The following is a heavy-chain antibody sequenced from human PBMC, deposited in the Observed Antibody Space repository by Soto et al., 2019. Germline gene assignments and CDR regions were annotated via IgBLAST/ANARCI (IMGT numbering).Heavy chain of an antibody. V-gene: IGHV1-3*01. D-gene: IGHD1-26*01. J-gene: IGHJ4*02. CDR1: GYTFTSYG. CDR2: INAGNGNT. CDR3: ARDLVGAADY. Sequence: ASVKVSCKASGYTFTSYGISWVRQAPGQGLEWMGWINAGNGNTKYSQKFQGRVTITRDTSASTAYMELSSLRSEDTAVYYCARDLVGAADYWGQGTLVIVSS.